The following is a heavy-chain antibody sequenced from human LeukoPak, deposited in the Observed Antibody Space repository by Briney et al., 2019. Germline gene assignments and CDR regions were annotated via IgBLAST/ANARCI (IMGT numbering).Heavy chain of an antibody. Sequence: GGSLRLSCAASGFTFSSYEMSWVRQAPGKGLEWVSAISGSGGSTYYADAEEGWFTISRDNYKNPLFLQMNRRRAEDTAIYYCAKGAPDGDYGDYYYYYGMDVWGKGTTVTVSS. J-gene: IGHJ6*04. CDR3: AKGAPDGDYGDYYYYYGMDV. V-gene: IGHV3-23*01. D-gene: IGHD4-17*01. CDR1: GFTFSSYE. CDR2: ISGSGGST.